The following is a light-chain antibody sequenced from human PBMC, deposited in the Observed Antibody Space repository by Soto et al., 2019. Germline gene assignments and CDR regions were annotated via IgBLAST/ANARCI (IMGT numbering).Light chain of an antibody. V-gene: IGLV1-44*01. CDR3: AAWDDTLKGVV. CDR2: SNN. Sequence: QSVLTQPPSASGTPGQRVTISCSGSSSNIGSNTVNWYQQLPGTAPKLLIYSNNQRPSGVPDRFSGSKSGTSASLAISGLQSEDEADYYCAAWDDTLKGVVLGGGPQLTVL. J-gene: IGLJ2*01. CDR1: SSNIGSNT.